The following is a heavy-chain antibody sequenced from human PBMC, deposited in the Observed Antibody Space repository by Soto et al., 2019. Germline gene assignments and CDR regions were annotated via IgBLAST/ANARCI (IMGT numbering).Heavy chain of an antibody. Sequence: GGSLRLSCAASGFTFSSYVMHWVRQAPGKGLEWVAIISFDGSNKYYADSVKGRFTISRDNSKNTLYLQMNSLRADDTAVYYCAKDALRYFDWSLSYWGQGTLVTVSS. J-gene: IGHJ4*02. CDR1: GFTFSSYV. D-gene: IGHD3-9*01. CDR3: AKDALRYFDWSLSY. CDR2: ISFDGSNK. V-gene: IGHV3-30*18.